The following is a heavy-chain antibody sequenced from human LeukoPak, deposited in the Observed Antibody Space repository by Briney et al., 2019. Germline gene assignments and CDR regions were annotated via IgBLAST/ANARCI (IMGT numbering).Heavy chain of an antibody. CDR1: GFTFSNYR. CDR3: ARDIYGGHDY. J-gene: IGHJ4*02. V-gene: IGHV3-7*04. CDR2: INQDGSEK. D-gene: IGHD2-21*01. Sequence: GGSLRLSCAASGFTFSNYRMSWVRQAPGKGLEWVANINQDGSEKSYVDSVEGRFTISRDNAKKSLYLHVNSLRAEDTAVYYCARDIYGGHDYWGQGTLLTVSS.